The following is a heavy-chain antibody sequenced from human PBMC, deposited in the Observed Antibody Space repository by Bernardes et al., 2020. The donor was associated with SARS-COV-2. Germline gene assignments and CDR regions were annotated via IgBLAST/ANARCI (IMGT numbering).Heavy chain of an antibody. CDR3: AKSAFISGRGYYIDY. V-gene: IGHV3-74*01. CDR1: GFTFSSYW. CDR2: INADGSTT. J-gene: IGHJ4*02. D-gene: IGHD3-10*01. Sequence: GGSLSLSRAASGFTFSSYWRHWVCQVPGEGLVWVSRINADGSTTDYADAARGRFTISRDNAKNTLFLQMNGLRADDTSLYYCAKSAFISGRGYYIDYWPQGTLVTVSS.